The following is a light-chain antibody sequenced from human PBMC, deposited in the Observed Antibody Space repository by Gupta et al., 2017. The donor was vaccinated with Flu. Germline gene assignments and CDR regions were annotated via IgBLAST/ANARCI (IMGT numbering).Light chain of an antibody. V-gene: IGKV3-20*01. CDR3: QQYGSSPLT. CDR1: RSVTSND. CDR2: GAS. Sequence: GTRAWSPGESGTLSCRASRSVTSNDLAWYQQKRGQAPRLLVYGASRRATGIPDRFSGSGSGTDFTLTISRLEPEDFAVYFCQQYGSSPLTFGGGTKVESK. J-gene: IGKJ4*01.